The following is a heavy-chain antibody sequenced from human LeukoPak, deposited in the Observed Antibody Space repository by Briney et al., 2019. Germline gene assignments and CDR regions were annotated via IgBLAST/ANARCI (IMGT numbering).Heavy chain of an antibody. V-gene: IGHV2-70*01. D-gene: IGHD3-10*01. Sequence: RESGPALVKPTQTLTLTCTFSGFSLSTGGMCVSWIRQPPGNALEWPALIDWDDDKYYSPSLKTRLTISKDSSKNQVVLTMTNMDPVDTATYYCARMGRPTKWFGDTMDYYGMDVWGKGTTVTVSS. CDR1: GFSLSTGGMC. CDR3: ARMGRPTKWFGDTMDYYGMDV. CDR2: IDWDDDK. J-gene: IGHJ6*04.